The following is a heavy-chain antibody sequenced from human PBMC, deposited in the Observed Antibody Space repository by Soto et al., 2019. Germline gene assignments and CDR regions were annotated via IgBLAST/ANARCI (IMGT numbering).Heavy chain of an antibody. J-gene: IGHJ4*02. CDR2: INAGNGNT. CDR3: ARAVAAPADFDY. D-gene: IGHD6-25*01. Sequence: QVQLVQSGAEEKKPGASVKVSCKASGYTFTGYAMHWVRQAPGQRLEWMGWINAGNGNTKYSQKFQGRVTMTRDTPASTADMELGSLRSEDTAVYYCARAVAAPADFDYWGQGTLVTVSS. V-gene: IGHV1-3*05. CDR1: GYTFTGYA.